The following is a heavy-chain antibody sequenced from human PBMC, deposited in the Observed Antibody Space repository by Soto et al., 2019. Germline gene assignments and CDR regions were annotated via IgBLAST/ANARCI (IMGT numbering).Heavy chain of an antibody. J-gene: IGHJ6*02. Sequence: KPSESLSLTCAVSGGSFRGYYWGWVRQPPGKGLEWIGEINHSGSSTYHPSLKSRVTISVATSKNQFSLTVNSVTPADTAVYSCARGEITLPGGMDVWGQGTTVTVSS. D-gene: IGHD1-20*01. CDR1: GGSFRGYY. V-gene: IGHV4-34*01. CDR3: ARGEITLPGGMDV. CDR2: INHSGSS.